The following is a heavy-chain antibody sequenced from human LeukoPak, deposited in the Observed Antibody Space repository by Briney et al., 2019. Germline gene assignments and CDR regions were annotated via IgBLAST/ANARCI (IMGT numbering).Heavy chain of an antibody. CDR2: IIPIFGTA. CDR1: GGTFSSYA. CDR3: ARDSWTSVGTQGD. V-gene: IGHV1-69*05. Sequence: ASVKVSCKAFGGTFSSYAISWVRQAPGQGLEWMGRIIPIFGTANYAQKFQGRVTITTDESTSTAYMELSSLRSEDTAVYYCARDSWTSVGTQGDWGQGTLVTVSS. J-gene: IGHJ4*02. D-gene: IGHD5-12*01.